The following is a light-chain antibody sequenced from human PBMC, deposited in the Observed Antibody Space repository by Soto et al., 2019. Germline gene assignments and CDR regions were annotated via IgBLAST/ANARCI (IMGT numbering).Light chain of an antibody. CDR2: GAS. CDR1: QSVSSSY. Sequence: EIVLTQSPGTLSLSPGERATLSCRASQSVSSSYLAWYQQKPGQAPRLLIYGASSRATGIPDRFSGSGSGTDVTLTISRLEPEDFAGYYCQQYGSSPPYTFGQGTKLEI. J-gene: IGKJ2*01. V-gene: IGKV3-20*01. CDR3: QQYGSSPPYT.